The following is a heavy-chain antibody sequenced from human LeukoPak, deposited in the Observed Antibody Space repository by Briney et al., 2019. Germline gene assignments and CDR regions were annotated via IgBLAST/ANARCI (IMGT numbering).Heavy chain of an antibody. CDR3: ARDRYSGYDYSGDRWFDP. Sequence: TSGTLSLTCAVSGGSISSSNWWSWVRQPPGKGLEWIGEIYHSGSTNYNPSLKSRVTISVDTSKNQFSLKLSSVTAADTAVYYCARDRYSGYDYSGDRWFDPWGQGTLVTVSS. V-gene: IGHV4-4*02. J-gene: IGHJ5*02. CDR1: GGSISSSNW. CDR2: IYHSGST. D-gene: IGHD5-12*01.